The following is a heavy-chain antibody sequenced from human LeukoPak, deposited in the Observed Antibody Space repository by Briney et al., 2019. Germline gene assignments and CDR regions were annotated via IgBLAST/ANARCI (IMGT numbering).Heavy chain of an antibody. J-gene: IGHJ4*02. CDR2: ISSSGSTM. CDR1: GFIFSDYY. V-gene: IGHV3-11*01. D-gene: IGHD3-16*01. CDR3: AKDAFRARFDY. Sequence: GGSLRLSCAASGFIFSDYYMSWIRQAPGKGLEWVSYISSSGSTMYCTDSVKGRFTISRDNAKDSLYLQMNSLRAEDTAVYYCAKDAFRARFDYRGQGTLVTVSS.